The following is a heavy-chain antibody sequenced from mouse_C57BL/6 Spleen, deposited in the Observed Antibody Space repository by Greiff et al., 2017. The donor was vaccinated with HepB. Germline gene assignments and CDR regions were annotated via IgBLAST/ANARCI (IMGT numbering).Heavy chain of an antibody. CDR2: IDPETGGT. CDR3: TRGNPAFDY. V-gene: IGHV1-15*01. CDR1: GYTFTDYE. J-gene: IGHJ2*01. Sequence: QVQLKQSGAELVRPGASVTLSCKASGYTFTDYEMHWVKQTPVHGLEWIGAIDPETGGTAYNQKFKGKAILTADKSSSTAYMELRSLTSEDSAVYYCTRGNPAFDYWGQGTTLTVSS.